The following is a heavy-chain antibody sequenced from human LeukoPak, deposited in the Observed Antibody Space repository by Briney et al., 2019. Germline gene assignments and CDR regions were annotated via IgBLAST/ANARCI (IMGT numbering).Heavy chain of an antibody. D-gene: IGHD3-22*01. J-gene: IGHJ4*02. CDR1: GYTFTSYG. V-gene: IGHV1-18*01. CDR2: ISAYNGNT. Sequence: ASVKVSCKASGYTFTSYGISWVRQAPGHGLEWMGWISAYNGNTNYAQKLQGRVTMTTDTSTSTAYMELRSLRSDDTAVYYCARDSEGYYYDSSGYYSFDYWGQGTLVTVSS. CDR3: ARDSEGYYYDSSGYYSFDY.